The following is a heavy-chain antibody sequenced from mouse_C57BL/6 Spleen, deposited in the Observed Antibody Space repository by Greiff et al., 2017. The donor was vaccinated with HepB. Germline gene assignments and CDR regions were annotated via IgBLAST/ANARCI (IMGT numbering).Heavy chain of an antibody. J-gene: IGHJ4*01. D-gene: IGHD3-3*01. V-gene: IGHV5-16*01. CDR1: GFTFSDYY. CDR2: INYDGSST. Sequence: EVHLVESEGGLVQPGSSMKLSCTASGFTFSDYYMAWVRQVPEKGLEGVANINYDGSSTYYLDSLKSRFIISRDNAKNILYLQMSSLKSEDTATYYCARGSWDRAMDYWGQGTSVTVSS. CDR3: ARGSWDRAMDY.